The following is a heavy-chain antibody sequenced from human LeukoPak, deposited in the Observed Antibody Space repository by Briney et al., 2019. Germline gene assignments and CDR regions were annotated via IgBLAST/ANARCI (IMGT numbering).Heavy chain of an antibody. CDR1: GGFINDYY. V-gene: IGHV4-59*01. D-gene: IGHD6-13*01. CDR2: IYYSGST. Sequence: SETLSLTCTVSGGFINDYYWNWIRQPPGKGLEWIGYIYYSGSTNYNPSLKSRVTISVDTSKNQFSLKLSSVTAADTAVYYCARVGNIAAADTNFDYWGQGTLVTVSS. CDR3: ARVGNIAAADTNFDY. J-gene: IGHJ4*02.